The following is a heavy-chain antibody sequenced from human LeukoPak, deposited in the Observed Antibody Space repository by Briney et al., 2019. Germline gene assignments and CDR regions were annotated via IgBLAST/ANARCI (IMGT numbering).Heavy chain of an antibody. Sequence: SVKVSCKASGGTFSSYAISWVRQAPGQGLEWMGGVIPIFGTANYAQKFQGRVTITTDESTSTAYMELSSLRSEDTAVYYCATPRIAAAGLFDYWGQGTLVTVSS. CDR2: VIPIFGTA. J-gene: IGHJ4*02. D-gene: IGHD6-13*01. CDR3: ATPRIAAAGLFDY. CDR1: GGTFSSYA. V-gene: IGHV1-69*05.